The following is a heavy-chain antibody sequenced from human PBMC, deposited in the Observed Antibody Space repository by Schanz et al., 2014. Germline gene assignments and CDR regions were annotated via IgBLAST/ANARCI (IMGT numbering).Heavy chain of an antibody. CDR3: GRAVQSGRYYFEY. V-gene: IGHV1-2*06. Sequence: QVQLVQSGAEVKKPGASVRVSCKASGYTFTGYYMHWVRQAPGQGLEWMGQINPNSGATIYAQNFQGRVTMTRDTSISTAYMELSRLRSDDTAVYYCGRAVQSGRYYFEYWGQGTLVTVSS. J-gene: IGHJ4*02. CDR2: INPNSGAT. D-gene: IGHD6-19*01. CDR1: GYTFTGYY.